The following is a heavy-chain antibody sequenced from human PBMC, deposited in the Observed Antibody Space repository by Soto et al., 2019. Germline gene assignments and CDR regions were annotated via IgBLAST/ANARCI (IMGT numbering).Heavy chain of an antibody. Sequence: QVQLVQSGAEVKKPGASVKVSCKASGYTFTSYDINWVRQATGQGLEWMGWMNPNSGNTGYAQKFQGRVTMTRNTSISKAYMELSSLRSEDTAVYYCARLPETSGYSWSSWFDPWGQGTLVTVSS. CDR3: ARLPETSGYSWSSWFDP. D-gene: IGHD3-22*01. V-gene: IGHV1-8*01. CDR1: GYTFTSYD. J-gene: IGHJ5*02. CDR2: MNPNSGNT.